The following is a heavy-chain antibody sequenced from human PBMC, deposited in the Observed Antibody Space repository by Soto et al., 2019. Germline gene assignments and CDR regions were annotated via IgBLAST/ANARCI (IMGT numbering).Heavy chain of an antibody. CDR1: LFTVSSNY. D-gene: IGHD3-16*01. J-gene: IGHJ4*02. CDR2: LYSAGSA. CDR3: TSGVVPITY. Sequence: PGGSLRLSCAASLFTVSSNYMTWVRQAPGKGLEWVSVLYSAGSAYYADSVRGRFSISRDNSKNTLYLQMDRLRAEDTAIYYCTSGVVPITYWGQGTLVTVYS. V-gene: IGHV3-53*01.